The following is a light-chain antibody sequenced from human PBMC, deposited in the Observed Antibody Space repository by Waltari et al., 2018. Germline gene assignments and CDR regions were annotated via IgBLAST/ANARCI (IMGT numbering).Light chain of an antibody. V-gene: IGLV1-51*01. CDR2: DDN. J-gene: IGLJ2*01. CDR3: GTWDSSLSVVL. Sequence: QSVLTQPPSVSAAPGQKVTISCSGSNSNIGNNYVSWYQQVPGTAPKLLIYDDNKRPSGMPDRFAGSKSGTSATLGITGLQTGDEADYYCGTWDSSLSVVLFGGGTKLTVL. CDR1: NSNIGNNY.